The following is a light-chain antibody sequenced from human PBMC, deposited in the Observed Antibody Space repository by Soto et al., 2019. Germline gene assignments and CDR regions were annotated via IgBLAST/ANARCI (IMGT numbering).Light chain of an antibody. CDR2: EVS. CDR3: SSYTSISIVV. J-gene: IGLJ2*01. Sequence: QSALTQPASVSGSPGQSITISCTGTSSDVGAYNYVSWYQQHPGKAPKLMIYEVSNRPSGVSNRFSGSKSGNTASLTISGLQSEDGADYYCSSYTSISIVVFGGGTKLTVL. CDR1: SSDVGAYNY. V-gene: IGLV2-14*01.